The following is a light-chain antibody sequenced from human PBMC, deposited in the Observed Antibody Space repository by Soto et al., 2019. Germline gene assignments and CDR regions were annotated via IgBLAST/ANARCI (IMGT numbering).Light chain of an antibody. Sequence: DIQMTQSASSLSASVGDRVTITCRASQSISSYLNWFQQKPGKVPNVLIYAASSLQSGVPSRFSGSGSGTDFTLTISSLQPEDFATYYCQQSYSTSRTFGQGTKVDIK. CDR3: QQSYSTSRT. CDR1: QSISSY. V-gene: IGKV1-39*01. J-gene: IGKJ1*01. CDR2: AAS.